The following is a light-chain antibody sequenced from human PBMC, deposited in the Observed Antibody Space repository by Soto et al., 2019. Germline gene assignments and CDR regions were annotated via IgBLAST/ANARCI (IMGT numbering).Light chain of an antibody. Sequence: EIVLTQSPGTLSLTPGEKATLSCRASQSVSSSFLAWYQQKPGQAPRLLIYGASSRATGIPDRFSGSGSGTDFTLTISRLEPEDFAVYYCQQYGSSRTWTSGQGAKVDI. V-gene: IGKV3-20*01. CDR3: QQYGSSRTWT. CDR2: GAS. CDR1: QSVSSSF. J-gene: IGKJ1*01.